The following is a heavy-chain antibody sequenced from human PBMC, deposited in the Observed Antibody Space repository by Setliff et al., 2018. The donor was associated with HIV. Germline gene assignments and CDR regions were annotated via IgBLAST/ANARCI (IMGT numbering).Heavy chain of an antibody. CDR1: GYSMSSGYY. Sequence: SETLSLTCGVSGYSMSSGYYWGWIRQPPGKGLEWIGNVYHTGSTNYNPSLKSRVTISVDTSKNQFSLKLSSVTAADTAVYYCARVSRGGSSPGWFDPWGQGTLVTVSS. D-gene: IGHD6-6*01. J-gene: IGHJ5*02. CDR2: VYHTGST. CDR3: ARVSRGGSSPGWFDP. V-gene: IGHV4-38-2*01.